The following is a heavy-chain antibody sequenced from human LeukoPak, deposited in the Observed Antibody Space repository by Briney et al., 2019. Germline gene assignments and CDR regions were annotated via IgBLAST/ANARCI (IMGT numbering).Heavy chain of an antibody. CDR1: GYTFTSYG. CDR2: ISIYNGNI. Sequence: GASVKVSCKASGYTFTSYGISWVRQAPGQGLEWMGWISIYNGNIKYGEKFQGRATMTRDTSTSTAYMEVRSLTSDDTAVYYCARVRGTALTAYPGYFDYWGQGALVTVSS. D-gene: IGHD2-21*02. V-gene: IGHV1-18*04. J-gene: IGHJ4*02. CDR3: ARVRGTALTAYPGYFDY.